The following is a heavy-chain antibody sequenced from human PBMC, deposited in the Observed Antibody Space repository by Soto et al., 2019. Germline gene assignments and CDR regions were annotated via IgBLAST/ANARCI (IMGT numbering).Heavy chain of an antibody. CDR3: ARVASGVVITTVFDY. D-gene: IGHD3-22*01. V-gene: IGHV4-31*03. CDR1: GGSISSGGYY. J-gene: IGHJ4*02. Sequence: PSGTLSLTCTVSGGSISSGGYYWSWIRQHPGKGLEWIGYIYYSGSTYYNPSLKSRVTISVDTSKNQFSLKLSSVTAADTAVYYCARVASGVVITTVFDYWDQGTLVTVS. CDR2: IYYSGST.